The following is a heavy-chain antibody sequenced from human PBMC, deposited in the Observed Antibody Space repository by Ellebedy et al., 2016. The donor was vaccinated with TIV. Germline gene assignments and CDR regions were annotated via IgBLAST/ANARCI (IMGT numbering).Heavy chain of an antibody. J-gene: IGHJ6*02. D-gene: IGHD6-19*01. V-gene: IGHV1-2*04. CDR1: GYTFTGYY. CDR3: ARDRSSGFMDV. Sequence: ASVKVSXXASGYTFTGYYMHWVRQAPGQGLEWMGWINPNSGGTNYAQKFQGWVTMTRDTSISTAYMELSRLRSDDTAVYYCARDRSSGFMDVWGQGTTVTVSS. CDR2: INPNSGGT.